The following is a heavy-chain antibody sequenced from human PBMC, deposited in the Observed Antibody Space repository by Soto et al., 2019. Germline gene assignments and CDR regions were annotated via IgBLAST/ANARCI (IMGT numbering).Heavy chain of an antibody. CDR2: INPNSGGT. Sequence: QVQLVQSGAEVKKPGASVKVSCKASGYTFTGYYMHWVRQAPGQGLEWMGWINPNSGGTNYAQKFQGWVTMTRDTSISTAYMELSRLRSDDTAVYYCARDMGRYCSGGSCYQGYFQHWGQGTLVTVSS. V-gene: IGHV1-2*04. CDR1: GYTFTGYY. D-gene: IGHD2-15*01. J-gene: IGHJ1*01. CDR3: ARDMGRYCSGGSCYQGYFQH.